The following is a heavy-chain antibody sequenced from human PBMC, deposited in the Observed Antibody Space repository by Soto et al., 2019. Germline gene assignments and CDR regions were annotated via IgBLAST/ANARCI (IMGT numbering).Heavy chain of an antibody. CDR2: MSGVGGSI. CDR1: GFNFNNYA. CDR3: ANNTLRVGSRPGYRYDFPS. J-gene: IGHJ5*02. D-gene: IGHD6-25*01. Sequence: EVQLLESGGGVTPPGGSLRLSCVASGFNFNNYAMSWVRQAPGKGLEWVAAMSGVGGSIYYADSVKGRFTISRDNSKNPLFLQMRSLRADDPALYYCANNTLRVGSRPGYRYDFPSWDPGTLVTVSS. V-gene: IGHV3-23*01.